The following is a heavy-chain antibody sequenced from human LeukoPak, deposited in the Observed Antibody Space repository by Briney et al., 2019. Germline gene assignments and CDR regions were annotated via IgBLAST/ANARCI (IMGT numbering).Heavy chain of an antibody. CDR3: ARRGFDYYYYYYMDV. V-gene: IGHV4-34*01. CDR2: IYYSGST. D-gene: IGHD3-10*01. CDR1: GGSFSGYY. Sequence: SETLSLTCAVYGGSFSGYYWSWIRQPPGKGLEWIGSIYYSGSTYYNPSLKSRVTISVDTSKNQFSLKLSSVTAADTAVYYCARRGFDYYYYYYMDVWGKGTTVTVSS. J-gene: IGHJ6*03.